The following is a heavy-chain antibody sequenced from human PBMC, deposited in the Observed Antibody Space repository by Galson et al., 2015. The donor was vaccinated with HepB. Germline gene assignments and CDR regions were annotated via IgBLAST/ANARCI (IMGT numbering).Heavy chain of an antibody. V-gene: IGHV6-1*01. J-gene: IGHJ3*02. Sequence: CAISGDSVSSNSAAWNWIRQSPSRGLEWLGRTYYRSKWYNDYAVSVKSRITINPDTSKNQFSLQLNSVTPEDTAVYYCARDNGASGRGTKGEHDAFDIWGQGTMVTVSS. D-gene: IGHD1-14*01. CDR2: TYYRSKWYN. CDR1: GDSVSSNSAA. CDR3: ARDNGASGRGTKGEHDAFDI.